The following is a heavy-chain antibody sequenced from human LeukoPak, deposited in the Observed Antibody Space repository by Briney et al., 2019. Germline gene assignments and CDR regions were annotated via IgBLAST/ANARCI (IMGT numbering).Heavy chain of an antibody. CDR3: ARFSSGWHRDH. J-gene: IGHJ4*02. Sequence: SETLSLTCTVSGGSISSSSYYWGWIRQPPGKGLEWIGSIYYSGSTYYNPSLKSRVTISVDTSKNQFSLKLSSVTAADTAVYYCARFSSGWHRDHWGQGTLVTVSS. CDR1: GGSISSSSYY. CDR2: IYYSGST. V-gene: IGHV4-39*01. D-gene: IGHD6-25*01.